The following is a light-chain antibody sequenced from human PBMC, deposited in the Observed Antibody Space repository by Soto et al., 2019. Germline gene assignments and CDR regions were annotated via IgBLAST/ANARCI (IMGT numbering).Light chain of an antibody. J-gene: IGKJ1*01. V-gene: IGKV1-5*03. CDR3: QQYNSWWT. Sequence: DIQMTQSPSTLSASVGDRVTITCRASQSISSWLAWYQQKPGKAPKLLIYKASSLESGVPSRFSGSGSGTECTLTISSLQPDDVATYYCQQYNSWWTFGQGTKGEIK. CDR2: KAS. CDR1: QSISSW.